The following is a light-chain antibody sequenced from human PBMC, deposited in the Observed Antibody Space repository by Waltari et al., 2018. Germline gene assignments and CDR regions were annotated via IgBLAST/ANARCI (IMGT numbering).Light chain of an antibody. CDR2: DVS. Sequence: QSALTQPASVSGSPGQAITTSCTGTSSDVGAYDFVSWYQPHPGKAPKLRIYDVSNRPSGVSNRFSGSKSGNTASLTISGLQAEDEADYYCSSYISSSTLELFGGGTSLTVL. J-gene: IGLJ2*01. CDR1: SSDVGAYDF. CDR3: SSYISSSTLEL. V-gene: IGLV2-14*03.